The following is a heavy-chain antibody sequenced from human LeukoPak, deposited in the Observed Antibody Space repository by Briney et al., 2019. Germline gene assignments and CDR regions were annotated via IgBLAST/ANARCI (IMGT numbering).Heavy chain of an antibody. CDR2: ISSSSSYI. CDR3: ARDGAYCGGDCYEVGYYYYYMDV. J-gene: IGHJ6*03. D-gene: IGHD2-21*02. V-gene: IGHV3-21*01. Sequence: PGGSLRLSCVASGFTFSSYSMNWVRQAPGKGLEWVSSISSSSSYIYYADSVKGRFTISRDNAKNSLYLQMNSLRAEDTAVYYCARDGAYCGGDCYEVGYYYYYMDVWGKGTTVTVSS. CDR1: GFTFSSYS.